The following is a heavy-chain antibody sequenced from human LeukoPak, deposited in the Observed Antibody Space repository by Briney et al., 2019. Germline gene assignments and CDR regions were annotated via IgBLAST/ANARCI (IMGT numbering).Heavy chain of an antibody. CDR1: GGSFSGYY. CDR3: ALGKGSTSWESGAFDI. CDR2: INHSGST. D-gene: IGHD2-2*01. V-gene: IGHV4-34*01. Sequence: SKTLSLTCAVYGGSFSGYYWSWIRQPPGKGLEWIGEINHSGSTNYNPSLKSRVTISVDTSKNQFSLKLSSVTAADTAVYYCALGKGSTSWESGAFDIWGQGIMVTVSS. J-gene: IGHJ3*02.